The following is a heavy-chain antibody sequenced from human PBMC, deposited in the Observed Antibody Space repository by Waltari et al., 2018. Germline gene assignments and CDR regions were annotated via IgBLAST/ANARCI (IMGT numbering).Heavy chain of an antibody. D-gene: IGHD6-13*01. Sequence: EVQLVESGGGLVQPGGSLRLSCAASGFTFSSYWMHWVRQAPGKGLVWGSDINTDGSTTNYADSVKGRFTISIDNAKNTLYLQMDSLRAEETAVYYCVIGAQHVSNWYASEYFQHWGQGTLVTVSS. V-gene: IGHV3-74*01. CDR1: GFTFSSYW. J-gene: IGHJ1*01. CDR2: INTDGSTT. CDR3: VIGAQHVSNWYASEYFQH.